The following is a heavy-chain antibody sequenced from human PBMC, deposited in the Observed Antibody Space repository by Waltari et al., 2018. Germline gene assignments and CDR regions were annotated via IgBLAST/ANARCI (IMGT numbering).Heavy chain of an antibody. V-gene: IGHV3-23*01. CDR2: ITVSDDT. CDR1: GIIFNNFA. D-gene: IGHD1-20*01. CDR3: AKPFYNWDDPLHS. Sequence: EVQLLESGGGLVQPGGSLRLTCAPSGIIFNNFAINWVRLAPGTGLDWVAAITVSDDTFYADSVMGRFTVSRDTSKNTVYLQMNGLRAEDTAIYYCAKPFYNWDDPLHSWGQGTLVAVSS. J-gene: IGHJ4*02.